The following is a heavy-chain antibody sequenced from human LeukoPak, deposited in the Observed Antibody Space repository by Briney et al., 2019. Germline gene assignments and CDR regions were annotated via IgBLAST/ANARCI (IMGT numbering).Heavy chain of an antibody. J-gene: IGHJ3*02. Sequence: GTAPESIWYIHYIGSTYYNPSLKSRLTISIDTSNNQFSLKLTSVTAADTAVYYCASRAFDIWGQGTMVTVSS. V-gene: IGHV4-31*02. CDR3: ASRAFDI. CDR2: IHYIGST.